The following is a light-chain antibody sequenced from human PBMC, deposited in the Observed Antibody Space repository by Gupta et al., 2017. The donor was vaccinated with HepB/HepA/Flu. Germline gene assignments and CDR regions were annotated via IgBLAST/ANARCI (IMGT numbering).Light chain of an antibody. J-gene: IGKJ4*01. CDR2: GAS. CDR1: QNIANY. CDR3: QESFSIPH. V-gene: IGKV1-39*01. Sequence: DIQMTQSPSSLSASVGDRVTITCRASQNIANYLNWYQQKPGKAPNLLIYGASSLQSGVPSRFSDSGSGTDFTLTINSLQPEDYGIYYCQESFSIPHFGGGTKVEIK.